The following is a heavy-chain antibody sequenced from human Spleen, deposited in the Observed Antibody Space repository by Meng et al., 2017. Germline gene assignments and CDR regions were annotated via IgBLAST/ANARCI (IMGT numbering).Heavy chain of an antibody. CDR3: TRGKKYYYNSTGYFAY. D-gene: IGHD3-22*01. CDR1: CCVHSCYY. Sequence: QLPVQDWGHGVWEPSASAYLNGSRHCCVHSCYYWSWIRQPPGKGLELVGEINHGASTNYKPSPKRRVTRSTNTSNNHFSLNLTSVTTADTAVYYFTRGKKYYYNSTGYFAYWGQGTLVTVSS. V-gene: IGHV4-34*01. CDR2: INHGAST. J-gene: IGHJ4*02.